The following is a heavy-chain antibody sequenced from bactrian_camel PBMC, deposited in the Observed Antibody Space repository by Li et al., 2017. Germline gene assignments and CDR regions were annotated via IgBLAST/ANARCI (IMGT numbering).Heavy chain of an antibody. Sequence: VQLVESGGGSVQAGGSLRLSCAASGFTFSGYWMYWVRQTPAKGLEWVSGVASNGGSTEYADSIVGRFTISRDSAKNTVYLQMNNLQPEDTATYYCAEGRGSRGEHCYSLNYWGQGTQVT. J-gene: IGHJ4*01. CDR3: AEGRGSRGEHCYSLNY. CDR1: GFTFSGYW. CDR2: VASNGGST. D-gene: IGHD6*01. V-gene: IGHV3S1*01.